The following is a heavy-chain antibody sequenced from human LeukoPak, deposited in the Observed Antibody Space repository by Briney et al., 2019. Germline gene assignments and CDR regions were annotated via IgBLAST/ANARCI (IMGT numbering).Heavy chain of an antibody. Sequence: GRSLRLSCAASGFTFSSYAMHWVRQAPGKGLEWVAVISYDRSNKYYADSVKGRFTISRDNSTNTLYLQMNSLRAEDTAVYYCARDTYSSGWLDYWGQGTLVTVSS. CDR1: GFTFSSYA. CDR2: ISYDRSNK. V-gene: IGHV3-30-3*01. D-gene: IGHD6-19*01. CDR3: ARDTYSSGWLDY. J-gene: IGHJ4*02.